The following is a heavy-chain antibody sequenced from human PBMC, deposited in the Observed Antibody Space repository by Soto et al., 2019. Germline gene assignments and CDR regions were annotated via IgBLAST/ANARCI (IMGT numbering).Heavy chain of an antibody. CDR2: IIPMLTVR. CDR3: SIGSWSAETFDV. D-gene: IGHD2-2*01. V-gene: IGHV1-69*02. J-gene: IGHJ3*01. CDR1: GGTFSTYT. Sequence: QVHLVQSGAEVKKPGSSVKVSCKAAGGTFSTYTLIWVRQAPGQGLEWMGSIIPMLTVRNSAQKFQGRVTLTADRYTSTAFMELTSLRSDDTAIYYCSIGSWSAETFDVWGQGTVVTVSS.